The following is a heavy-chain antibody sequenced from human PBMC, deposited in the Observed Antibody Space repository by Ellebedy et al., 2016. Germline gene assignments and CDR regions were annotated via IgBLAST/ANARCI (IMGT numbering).Heavy chain of an antibody. D-gene: IGHD6-19*01. Sequence: SETLSLXCAVYGGSFSGYYWSWIRQPPGKGLEWIGYIYYSGSTNYNPSLKSRVTISVDTSKNQFSLKLSSVTAADTAVYYCARGRRSGWYSENAFDIWGQGTMVTVSS. CDR3: ARGRRSGWYSENAFDI. V-gene: IGHV4-34*01. J-gene: IGHJ3*02. CDR1: GGSFSGYY. CDR2: IYYSGST.